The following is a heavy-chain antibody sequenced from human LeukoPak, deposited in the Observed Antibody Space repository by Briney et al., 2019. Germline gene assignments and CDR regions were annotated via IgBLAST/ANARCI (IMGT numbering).Heavy chain of an antibody. D-gene: IGHD3-22*01. J-gene: IGHJ4*02. V-gene: IGHV4-39*01. CDR2: IYYSGST. CDR1: GGSISSSSYY. CDR3: ARHGIRGYYYPPFDY. Sequence: SQTLSLTCTVSGGSISSSSYYWGRIHQPPGKGLEWIGSIYYSGSTYSNPSLKSRVTISVDTTKNQFSLKLSSVTAADTAVYYCARHGIRGYYYPPFDYWGQGTLVTVSS.